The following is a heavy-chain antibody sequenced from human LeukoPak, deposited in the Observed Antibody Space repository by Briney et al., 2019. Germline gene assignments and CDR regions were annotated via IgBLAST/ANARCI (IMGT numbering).Heavy chain of an antibody. J-gene: IGHJ5*02. CDR3: ARAPYGSGSYYNPNWFDP. D-gene: IGHD3-10*01. CDR1: GYTFTSYG. Sequence: ASVKVSCKASGYTFTSYGISWVRQAPGQGLEWMGWISAYNGNTNYAQKLQGRVTMTTDTSTSTAYMELRSLRSDDTAVYYCARAPYGSGSYYNPNWFDPWGQGTLVAVSS. V-gene: IGHV1-18*01. CDR2: ISAYNGNT.